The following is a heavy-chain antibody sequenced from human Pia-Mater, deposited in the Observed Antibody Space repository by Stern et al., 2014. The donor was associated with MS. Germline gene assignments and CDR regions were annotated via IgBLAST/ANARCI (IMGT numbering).Heavy chain of an antibody. Sequence: EVQLVESGGHLGQPGGSLRLSCAASGFNLRDYSMSWVRQAPGPGLEWVSFVSNSGSAIYYADSVKGRFTISRDMARNSVYLQMNSLRDEDTAVYYCVRTWRENTFDSWGQGILVTVSS. D-gene: IGHD5-24*01. CDR1: GFNLRDYS. CDR3: VRTWRENTFDS. J-gene: IGHJ4*02. CDR2: VSNSGSAI. V-gene: IGHV3-48*02.